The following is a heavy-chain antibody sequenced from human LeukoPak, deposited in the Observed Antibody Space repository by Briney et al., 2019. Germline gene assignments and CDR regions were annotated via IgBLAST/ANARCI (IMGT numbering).Heavy chain of an antibody. Sequence: PGGSLRLSCAASGFTFNDYDINWVRQLPGKGLEWVSGINWNSVHIGYADSVKGRFTISRDNAKNTLYLQMNSLRAEDTAVYYCARDSYYYDSSAHQIDYWGQGTLVTVSS. V-gene: IGHV3-9*01. J-gene: IGHJ4*02. D-gene: IGHD3-22*01. CDR1: GFTFNDYD. CDR2: INWNSVHI. CDR3: ARDSYYYDSSAHQIDY.